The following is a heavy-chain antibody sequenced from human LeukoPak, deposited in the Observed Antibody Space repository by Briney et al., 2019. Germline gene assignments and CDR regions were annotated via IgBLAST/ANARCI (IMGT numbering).Heavy chain of an antibody. CDR1: GFTFSDYY. J-gene: IGHJ4*02. Sequence: GGSLRLSCAAPGFTFSDYYMSWIRQAPGKGLEWVSYISSSSSYTNYADSVKGRFTISRDNAKNTLYLQMNSLRAEDTAVYYCARVNVCPRCHFNYWGQGTLVTVSS. V-gene: IGHV3-11*05. CDR2: ISSSSSYT. D-gene: IGHD3-16*01. CDR3: ARVNVCPRCHFNY.